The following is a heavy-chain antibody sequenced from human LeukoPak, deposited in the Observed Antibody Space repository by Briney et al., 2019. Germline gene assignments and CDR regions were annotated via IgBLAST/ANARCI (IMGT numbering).Heavy chain of an antibody. CDR3: ARSEGSNYHWALDI. CDR2: IKDGES. D-gene: IGHD1-26*01. Sequence: GGSLRLSCAASGFTFSNYWMSWVRQAPGKGLEWVANIKDGESYYVDSVKGRFTISRDDAKNSLYLQMNSLRAEDTAVYYCARSEGSNYHWALDIWGQGTMVTVSS. CDR1: GFTFSNYW. J-gene: IGHJ3*02. V-gene: IGHV3-7*01.